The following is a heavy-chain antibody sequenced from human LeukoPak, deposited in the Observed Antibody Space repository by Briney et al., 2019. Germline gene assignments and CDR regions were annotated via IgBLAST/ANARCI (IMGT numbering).Heavy chain of an antibody. J-gene: IGHJ5*02. Sequence: PSETLSLTCTVSGGSISSYYWSWIRQPPGKGLEWIGYIYYSGSTNYNPSLKSRVTISVDTTKNQFSLKLSSVTAADTAVYYCARGHDYGDYLNWFDPWGQGTLVTVSS. D-gene: IGHD4-17*01. V-gene: IGHV4-59*01. CDR2: IYYSGST. CDR3: ARGHDYGDYLNWFDP. CDR1: GGSISSYY.